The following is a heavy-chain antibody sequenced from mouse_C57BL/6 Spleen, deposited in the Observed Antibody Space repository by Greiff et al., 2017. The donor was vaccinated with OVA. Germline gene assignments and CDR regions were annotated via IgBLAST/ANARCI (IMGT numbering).Heavy chain of an antibody. J-gene: IGHJ4*01. CDR2: IWWDDDK. D-gene: IGHD1-1*01. CDR3: ARSSQCITTVVATGDYAMDY. Sequence: QVTLKVCGPGILQPSQTLSLTCSFSGFSLSTFGMGVGWIRQPSGKGLEWLAHIWWDDDKYYNPALKSRLTISKDTSKNQEFLKIAHVATADTATYYGARSSQCITTVVATGDYAMDYWGQGTSVTVSS. V-gene: IGHV8-8*01. CDR1: GFSLSTFGMG.